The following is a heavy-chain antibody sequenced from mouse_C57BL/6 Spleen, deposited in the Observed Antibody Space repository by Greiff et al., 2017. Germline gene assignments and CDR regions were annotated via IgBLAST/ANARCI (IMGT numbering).Heavy chain of an antibody. Sequence: EVQLQQSGPVLVKPGASVKMSCKASGYTFTDYYMNWVKQSHGKSLEWIGVINPYNGGTSYNQKFKGKATLTVDKSSSTASMELNSLTSEDSAVYYCAREDYEGYWYFDVWGTGTTVTVSS. CDR2: INPYNGGT. V-gene: IGHV1-19*01. J-gene: IGHJ1*03. CDR3: AREDYEGYWYFDV. CDR1: GYTFTDYY. D-gene: IGHD2-4*01.